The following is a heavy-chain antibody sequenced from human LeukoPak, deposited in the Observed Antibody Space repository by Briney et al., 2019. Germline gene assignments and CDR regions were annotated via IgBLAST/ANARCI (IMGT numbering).Heavy chain of an antibody. CDR2: IRYDGSNK. Sequence: GGSLRLSCAASGFTFSSYGMHWVRQAPGKGLEWVAFIRYDGSNKYYADSVKGRFTISRDNSKNTLYLQMNSLRAEDTAVYYCAKETTIFGVVIIRSPHDMDVWGKGTTVTVSS. D-gene: IGHD3-3*01. CDR1: GFTFSSYG. J-gene: IGHJ6*03. CDR3: AKETTIFGVVIIRSPHDMDV. V-gene: IGHV3-30*02.